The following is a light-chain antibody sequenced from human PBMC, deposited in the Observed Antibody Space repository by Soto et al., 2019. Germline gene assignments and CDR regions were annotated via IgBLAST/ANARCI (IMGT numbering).Light chain of an antibody. CDR3: SSYTSSSTNYV. J-gene: IGLJ1*01. CDR1: SSDVGGYNY. CDR2: DVS. Sequence: QSVLTQPASVSGSPGQSITISCPGTSSDVGGYNYVSWYQQHPGKAPKLMIYDVSNRPSGVSNRFSGSKSGNTASLTISGLQAEDEADYYCSSYTSSSTNYVFGTGTKVT. V-gene: IGLV2-14*01.